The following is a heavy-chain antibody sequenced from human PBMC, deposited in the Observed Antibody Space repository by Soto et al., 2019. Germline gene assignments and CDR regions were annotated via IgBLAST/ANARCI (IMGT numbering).Heavy chain of an antibody. CDR2: IYYSGST. J-gene: IGHJ4*02. CDR3: ARRSRPGATSD. CDR1: GGSISSSSYY. D-gene: IGHD1-26*01. V-gene: IGHV4-39*01. Sequence: SETLSLTCTVSGGSISSSSYYWGWIRQPPGKGLEWIGSIYYSGSTYYNPSLKSRVTISVDTSRNQFSLMLTSVTAADTAVYYCARRSRPGATSDWGQGTLVTVSS.